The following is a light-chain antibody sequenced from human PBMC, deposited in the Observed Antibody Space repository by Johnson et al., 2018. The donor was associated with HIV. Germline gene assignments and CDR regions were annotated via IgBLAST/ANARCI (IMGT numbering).Light chain of an antibody. J-gene: IGLJ1*01. V-gene: IGLV1-51*02. CDR2: ENN. CDR1: SSNIGNNY. Sequence: QSVLTQPPSVSAAPGQKVTISCSGSSSNIGNNYVSWYQQLPGTAPKVLIYENNKRPSGIPDRFSGSKSGTSATLGITGLQTWDEADYYCGTWDSGLNTYVFGTRTKVTAL. CDR3: GTWDSGLNTYV.